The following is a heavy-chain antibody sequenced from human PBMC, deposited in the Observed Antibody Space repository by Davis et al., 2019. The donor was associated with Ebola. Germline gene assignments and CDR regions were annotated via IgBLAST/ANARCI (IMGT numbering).Heavy chain of an antibody. CDR2: IYHSGST. D-gene: IGHD4-17*01. V-gene: IGHV4-30-2*01. CDR3: AREGLRSRVGWFDP. CDR1: GGSISSGGYS. J-gene: IGHJ5*02. Sequence: PSETLSLTCAVSGGSISSGGYSWSWIRQPPGKGLEWIGYIYHSGSTYYNPSLKSRVTISVDRSKNQFSLKLSSVTAADTAVYYCAREGLRSRVGWFDPWGQGTLVTVSS.